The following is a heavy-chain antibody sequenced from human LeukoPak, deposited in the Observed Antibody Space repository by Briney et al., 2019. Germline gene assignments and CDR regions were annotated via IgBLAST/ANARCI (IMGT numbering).Heavy chain of an antibody. D-gene: IGHD4/OR15-4a*01. CDR1: GFTFSDHY. J-gene: IGHJ4*02. V-gene: IGHV3-72*01. Sequence: GGSLRLFCAASGFTFSDHYIDWVCQAPGKGLEWVARTRNKVNSYTTAYAASVTGRFTVSRDGSSNSVYLQMNSLKIEDTAVYYCARPMYGEGRRIIDFDYWGQGSLLTVSS. CDR2: TRNKVNSYTT. CDR3: ARPMYGEGRRIIDFDY.